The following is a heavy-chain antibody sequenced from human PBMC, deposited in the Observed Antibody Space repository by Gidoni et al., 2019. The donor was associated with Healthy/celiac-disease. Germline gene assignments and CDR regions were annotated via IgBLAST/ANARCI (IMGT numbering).Heavy chain of an antibody. D-gene: IGHD2-15*01. J-gene: IGHJ4*02. CDR2: ISAYNGNK. CDR3: ARSDPLLVVGPPEFDY. Sequence: QVQLVQSGAEVKKPGASVKVSCKASGYTFTSYGISWGRQATGQGLEWMGWISAYNGNKNYAQKLQGRVTMTTDTSTSTAYMELRSLRSDDTAVYYCARSDPLLVVGPPEFDYWGQGTLVTVSS. V-gene: IGHV1-18*01. CDR1: GYTFTSYG.